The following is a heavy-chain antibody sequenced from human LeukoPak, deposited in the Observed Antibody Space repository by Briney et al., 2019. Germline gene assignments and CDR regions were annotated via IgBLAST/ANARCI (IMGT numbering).Heavy chain of an antibody. D-gene: IGHD2-2*01. CDR2: IYYTGST. Sequence: NPSETLSLTCTVSGGSIDSYYWSWIRQPPGKGLEWIGYIYYTGSTEYHPSLKSRVTISLDTSKNQFSLKLTSVTAADTAVYYCARVYQSAEYYFDYWGQGNLVSVSP. CDR3: ARVYQSAEYYFDY. V-gene: IGHV4-59*01. J-gene: IGHJ4*02. CDR1: GGSIDSYY.